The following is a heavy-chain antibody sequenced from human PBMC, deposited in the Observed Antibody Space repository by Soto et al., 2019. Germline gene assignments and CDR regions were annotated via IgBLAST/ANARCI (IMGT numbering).Heavy chain of an antibody. D-gene: IGHD3-10*01. CDR1: GFTFSSYS. CDR2: ISSSSSYI. J-gene: IGHJ3*02. V-gene: IGHV3-21*01. CDR3: ARDGTPSLLWFGELGGQHGEDAFDI. Sequence: GGSLRLSCAASGFTFSSYSMNWVRQAPGKGLEWVSSISSSSSYIYYADSVKGRFTISRDNAKNSLYLQMNSLRAEDTAVYYCARDGTPSLLWFGELGGQHGEDAFDIWGQGTMVTVSS.